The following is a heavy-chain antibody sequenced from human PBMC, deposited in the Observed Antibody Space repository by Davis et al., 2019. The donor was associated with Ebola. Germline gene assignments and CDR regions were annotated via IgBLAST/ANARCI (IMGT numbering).Heavy chain of an antibody. J-gene: IGHJ1*01. CDR2: ISGSGGST. D-gene: IGHD1-26*01. CDR3: ARDKGTLTTLGALGYFQD. CDR1: GFTFSSYA. V-gene: IGHV3-23*01. Sequence: GESLKISCVASGFTFSSYALSWVRQAPGKGLEWVSAISGSGGSTYYADSVKGRFTISRDNSKNTVYLQMNGLRAEDTAIYYCARDKGTLTTLGALGYFQDWGQGTLVTVSS.